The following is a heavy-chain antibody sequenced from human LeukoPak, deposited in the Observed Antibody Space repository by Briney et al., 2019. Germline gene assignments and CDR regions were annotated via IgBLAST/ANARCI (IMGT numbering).Heavy chain of an antibody. D-gene: IGHD2-8*01. CDR3: ARETSCTDSVCHNINRYFDY. J-gene: IGHJ4*02. CDR1: GFIVSSNY. CDR2: IYSGGST. Sequence: PGGSLRLSCAASGFIVSSNYMSWVRQAPGKGLEWVSVIYSGGSTYYADSVRGRFTISRDNSKNTVYLQMNSLRVEDTAVYYCARETSCTDSVCHNINRYFDYWGQGTLVTVSS. V-gene: IGHV3-66*01.